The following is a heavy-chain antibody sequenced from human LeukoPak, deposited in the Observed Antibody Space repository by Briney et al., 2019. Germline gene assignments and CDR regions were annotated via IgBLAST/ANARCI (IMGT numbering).Heavy chain of an antibody. J-gene: IGHJ4*02. V-gene: IGHV4-39*07. Sequence: SETLSLTCTVSGGSISSSNYYWGWIRQPPGKGLEWIGSIYYSGSTYYNPSLKSRVTISVDTSKNQFSLKLSSVTAADTAVYYCAREMGGGYCSGGGCYPFDYWGQGTLVTVSS. D-gene: IGHD2-15*01. CDR1: GGSISSSNYY. CDR2: IYYSGST. CDR3: AREMGGGYCSGGGCYPFDY.